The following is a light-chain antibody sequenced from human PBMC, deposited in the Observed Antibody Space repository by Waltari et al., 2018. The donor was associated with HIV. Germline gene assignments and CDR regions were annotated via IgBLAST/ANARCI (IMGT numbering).Light chain of an antibody. Sequence: QSALTHPPPASGYPGQSATISCTGTSSAVGGYNNVSWYQQHPGKAPKLMIYEVSKRPSGVPDRFSGSRSGNTASLTVSGLQAEDEADYYCSSYAGSNNLGVFGTGTKVTVL. CDR3: SSYAGSNNLGV. J-gene: IGLJ1*01. CDR2: EVS. V-gene: IGLV2-8*01. CDR1: SSAVGGYNN.